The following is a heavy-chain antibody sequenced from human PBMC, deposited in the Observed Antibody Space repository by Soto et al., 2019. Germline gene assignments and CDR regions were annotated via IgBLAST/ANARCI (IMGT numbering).Heavy chain of an antibody. Sequence: EVQLVESGGGLVQPGGSLRLSCAASGFAFSNYEMNWVRQAPGKGLEWVSYISLSGSTIYYADSVKGRFTISRDDAKNSLYLQMDSLRADDTAVYYCARESFSASPHFFDYWGQGTLVTVSS. CDR3: ARESFSASPHFFDY. J-gene: IGHJ4*02. CDR1: GFAFSNYE. V-gene: IGHV3-48*03. CDR2: ISLSGSTI. D-gene: IGHD3-3*02.